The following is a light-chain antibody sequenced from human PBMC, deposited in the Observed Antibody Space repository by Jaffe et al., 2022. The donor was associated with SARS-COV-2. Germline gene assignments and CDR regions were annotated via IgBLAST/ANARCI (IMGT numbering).Light chain of an antibody. J-gene: IGKJ1*01. CDR1: QSVTSIY. CDR2: GAS. CDR3: QQYGSSPRT. Sequence: EIVLTQSPGTLSLSPGERATLSCRASQSVTSIYLAWYQQKHGQAPRLLIYGASSRATGIPDRFSGSGSGTDFTLTISRLEPEDFAVYFCQQYGSSPRTFGQGTKVEIK. V-gene: IGKV3-20*01.